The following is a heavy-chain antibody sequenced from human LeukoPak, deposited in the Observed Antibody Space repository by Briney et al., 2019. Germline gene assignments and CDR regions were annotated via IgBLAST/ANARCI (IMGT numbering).Heavy chain of an antibody. Sequence: PSETLSLTCTVSGGSISSGDYYWSWIRQPPGKGLEWIGYIYYSGSTYYNPSLKSRVTISVDTSKNQLSLKLSSVTAADTAVYYCARQSSTQTYYYDSSPYYFDYWGQGTLVTVSS. J-gene: IGHJ4*02. CDR3: ARQSSTQTYYYDSSPYYFDY. V-gene: IGHV4-30-4*01. CDR1: GGSISSGDYY. CDR2: IYYSGST. D-gene: IGHD3-22*01.